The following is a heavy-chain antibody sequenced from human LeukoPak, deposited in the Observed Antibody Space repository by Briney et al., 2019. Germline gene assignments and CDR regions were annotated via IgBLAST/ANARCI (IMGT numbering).Heavy chain of an antibody. CDR2: ISSSSSYI. V-gene: IGHV3-21*01. D-gene: IGHD2-2*01. J-gene: IGHJ4*01. CDR3: ARVAQYQLLSQHFDY. Sequence: GGSLRLSCAASGFTFSSYTMNWVRQAPGKGLEWVSSISSSSSYIYYADSVKGRFTISRDNAKNSLYLQMNSLRAEDTAVYYCARVAQYQLLSQHFDYWGXRTLXTVSS. CDR1: GFTFSSYT.